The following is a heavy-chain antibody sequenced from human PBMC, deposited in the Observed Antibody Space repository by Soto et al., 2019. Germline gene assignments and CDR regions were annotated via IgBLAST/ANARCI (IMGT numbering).Heavy chain of an antibody. J-gene: IGHJ6*02. CDR3: ARPRTGERGYYYYYGMDV. V-gene: IGHV4-39*01. D-gene: IGHD7-27*01. CDR1: GGSISSSSYY. CDR2: IYYSGST. Sequence: PSETLSLTCTVSGGSISSSSYYWGWIRQPPGKGLEWIGSIYYSGSTYYNPSLKSRVTISVDTSKNQFSLKLSSVTAADTAVYYCARPRTGERGYYYYYGMDVWGQGTKVTVPS.